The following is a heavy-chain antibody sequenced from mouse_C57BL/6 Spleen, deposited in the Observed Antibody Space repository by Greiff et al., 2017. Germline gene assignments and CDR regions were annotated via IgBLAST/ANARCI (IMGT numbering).Heavy chain of an antibody. V-gene: IGHV1-62-2*01. Sequence: QVQLKESGAELVKPGASVKLSCKASGYTFTEYTIHWVKQRSGQGLEWIGWFYPGGGSIKYNEKFKDKATLTADKSSSTVYMELSIWTSEDAAVYFCARHEGGAQALAYWGQGTLVTVSA. CDR1: GYTFTEYT. D-gene: IGHD3-2*02. CDR2: FYPGGGSI. CDR3: ARHEGGAQALAY. J-gene: IGHJ3*01.